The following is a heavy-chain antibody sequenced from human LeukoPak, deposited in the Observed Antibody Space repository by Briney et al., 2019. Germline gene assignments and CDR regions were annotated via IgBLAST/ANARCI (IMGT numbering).Heavy chain of an antibody. CDR1: LGSVSSGSYY. V-gene: IGHV4-39*01. CDR2: IYYSGDT. J-gene: IGHJ6*03. Sequence: SETLSLTCTVSLGSVSSGSYYWGWIRQPPEGGLEWIGTIYYSGDTYYHPSLESRVTISVDTTKSQFSLKLSSVTAADTAVYYCARVLWFGESKKGYSYYMDVWGKGTTVTVSS. D-gene: IGHD3-10*01. CDR3: ARVLWFGESKKGYSYYMDV.